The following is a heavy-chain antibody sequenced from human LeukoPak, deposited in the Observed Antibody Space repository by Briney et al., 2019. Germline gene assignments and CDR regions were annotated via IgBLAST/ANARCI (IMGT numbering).Heavy chain of an antibody. V-gene: IGHV4-39*01. CDR1: GGSISSSSYY. J-gene: IGHJ4*02. D-gene: IGHD5-18*01. Sequence: SETLSLTCTVSGGSISSSSYYWGWIRQPPGKGLEWIGSIYYSGSTYYNPSLKSRVTISVDTSKNQFSLKLSSVTAADTAVYYCARGAGYSYGPFFDYWGQGTLVTVSS. CDR2: IYYSGST. CDR3: ARGAGYSYGPFFDY.